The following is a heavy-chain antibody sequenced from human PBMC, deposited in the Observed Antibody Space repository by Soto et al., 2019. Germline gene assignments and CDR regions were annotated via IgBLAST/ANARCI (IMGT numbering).Heavy chain of an antibody. V-gene: IGHV3-7*02. J-gene: IGHJ4*02. CDR3: ASGTGWFIPD. Sequence: EVQLVESGGGLVQPGGSLRLSCAASGFTSSIYWLNWVRQAPGKGLEWVANMKQDGSEKHYLDSVKDRFTISRDNAQGSLHLQLDSLRADDTAVYYCASGTGWFIPDWGQGTLVTVSS. D-gene: IGHD6-19*01. CDR2: MKQDGSEK. CDR1: GFTSSIYW.